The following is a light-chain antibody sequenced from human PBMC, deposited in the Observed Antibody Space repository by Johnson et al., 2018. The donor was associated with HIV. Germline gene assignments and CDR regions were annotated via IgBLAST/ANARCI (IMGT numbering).Light chain of an antibody. CDR1: SSNIGNNY. CDR3: GTWDSSLSVYV. J-gene: IGLJ1*01. CDR2: DNN. Sequence: QSVLTQPPSVSAAPGQKVTISCSGSSSNIGNNYVSWYQQLPGTAPKLLIYDNNKRPSGIPDRFSGSKSGTSATLGITGLQTVDEADYYCGTWDSSLSVYVFGTGTEVTV. V-gene: IGLV1-51*01.